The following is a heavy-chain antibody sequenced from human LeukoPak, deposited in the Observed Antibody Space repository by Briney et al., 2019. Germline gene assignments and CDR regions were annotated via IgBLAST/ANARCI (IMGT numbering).Heavy chain of an antibody. CDR1: GYTFTSYD. V-gene: IGHV1-18*01. Sequence: ASVKVSCKASGYTFTSYDINWVRQATGQGLEWMGWISAYNGNTNYAQKLQGRVTMTTDTSTSTAYMELRSLRSDDTAVYYCARQSSGYYYTYYFDYWGQGTLVTVSS. J-gene: IGHJ4*02. CDR2: ISAYNGNT. CDR3: ARQSSGYYYTYYFDY. D-gene: IGHD3-22*01.